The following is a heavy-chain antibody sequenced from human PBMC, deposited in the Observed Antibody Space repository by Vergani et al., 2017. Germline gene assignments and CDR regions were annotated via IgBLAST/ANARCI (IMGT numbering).Heavy chain of an antibody. CDR3: ARAWELLPLNYYYGMDV. CDR2: ISGSGGST. J-gene: IGHJ6*02. V-gene: IGHV3-23*01. CDR1: GFTFSSYA. D-gene: IGHD1-26*01. Sequence: VQLLESGGGLVQPGGSLRLSCAASGFTFSSYAMSWVRQAPGKGLEWVSAISGSGGSTYYADSVKGRFTISRDNSKNTLYLQMNSLRAEDTAVYYCARAWELLPLNYYYGMDVWGQGTTVTVSS.